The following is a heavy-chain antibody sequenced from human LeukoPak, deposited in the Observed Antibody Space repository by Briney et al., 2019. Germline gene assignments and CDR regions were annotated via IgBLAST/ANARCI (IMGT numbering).Heavy chain of an antibody. CDR2: ISSSSSYI. D-gene: IGHD6-19*01. CDR1: GFTFSSYS. Sequence: PAGSLRLSCAASGFTFSSYSMNWVRQAPGKGLEWVSSISSSSSYIYYADSVKGRFTISRDNAKNSLYLQMNSLRAEDTAVYYCAREPGIAVAGTRCDYWGQGTLVTVSS. CDR3: AREPGIAVAGTRCDY. V-gene: IGHV3-21*01. J-gene: IGHJ4*02.